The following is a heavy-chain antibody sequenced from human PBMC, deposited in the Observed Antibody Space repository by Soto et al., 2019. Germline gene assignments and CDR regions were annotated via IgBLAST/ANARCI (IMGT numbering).Heavy chain of an antibody. D-gene: IGHD3-22*01. Sequence: PGGSLRLSCAASGFTFSSYGMHWVRQAPGKGLEWVAYISSNRSNIYCADSVKGRFTISRDNAKNSLYLQMNSLRDEDTAVYYCARDSAYYYDSSGYYYYYYGMDVWGQGTTVTVSS. CDR2: ISSNRSNI. V-gene: IGHV3-48*02. CDR3: ARDSAYYYDSSGYYYYYYGMDV. CDR1: GFTFSSYG. J-gene: IGHJ6*02.